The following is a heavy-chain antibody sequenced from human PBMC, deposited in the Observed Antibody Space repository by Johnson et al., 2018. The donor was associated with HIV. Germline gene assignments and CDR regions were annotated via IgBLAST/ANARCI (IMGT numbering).Heavy chain of an antibody. V-gene: IGHV3-30*04. D-gene: IGHD3-22*01. CDR2: ISYDGSNK. J-gene: IGHJ3*02. Sequence: QMQLVESGGGVVQPGRSLRLSCAASGFTFSSYAMHWVRQAPGQGLEWVAVISYDGSNKYYADSVQGRFPISRDNSKNTLYLQMNSLRAEDTAVYYCARDVYYYDSREEGAFDIWGQGTMVTVSS. CDR1: GFTFSSYA. CDR3: ARDVYYYDSREEGAFDI.